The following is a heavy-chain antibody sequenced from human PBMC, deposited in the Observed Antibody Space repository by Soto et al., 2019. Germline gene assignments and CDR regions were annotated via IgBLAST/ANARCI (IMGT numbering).Heavy chain of an antibody. CDR3: ARALFGRSTWFDP. J-gene: IGHJ5*02. CDR1: GGSISNGYYY. CDR2: IYYRGNT. D-gene: IGHD3-16*01. V-gene: IGHV4-61*01. Sequence: SETLSLTCTVSGGSISNGYYYWGWLRQPPGKGLEWIGYIYYRGNTGYNPSLKSRLTISLDTPKNKFSLKLSSVTAADTAVYYCARALFGRSTWFDPCGEGTLVTVSS.